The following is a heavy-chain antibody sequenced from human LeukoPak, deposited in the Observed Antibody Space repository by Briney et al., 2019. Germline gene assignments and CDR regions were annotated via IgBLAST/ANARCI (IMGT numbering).Heavy chain of an antibody. CDR3: ARGVWFGDRGEYYYNGMDV. D-gene: IGHD3-10*01. CDR1: GGSFSGYY. CDR2: INHGRST. Sequence: PSETLSLTCAVYGGSFSGYYWSWIRQPPGKGLEWIGEINHGRSTKYNPSLKSRVTISADTSKNQFSLRLSSVTAADTAVYYCARGVWFGDRGEYYYNGMDVWAQGTSVSVSS. V-gene: IGHV4-34*01. J-gene: IGHJ6*02.